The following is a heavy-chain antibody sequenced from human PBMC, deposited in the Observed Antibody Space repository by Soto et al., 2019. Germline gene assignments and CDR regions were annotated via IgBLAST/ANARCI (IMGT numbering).Heavy chain of an antibody. D-gene: IGHD3-10*01. J-gene: IGHJ3*02. Sequence: EVQLVESGGGLVQPGGSLRLSCAASGFTFSSYWMHWVRQAPGKGLVWVSRSNSDGSSTGYADSVKGRFTISRDNAKNTLYLQMNSLRAEDTAVYYCATFALKTYYYGSGSLGYAFDIWGQGTMVTVSS. CDR2: SNSDGSST. CDR1: GFTFSSYW. CDR3: ATFALKTYYYGSGSLGYAFDI. V-gene: IGHV3-74*01.